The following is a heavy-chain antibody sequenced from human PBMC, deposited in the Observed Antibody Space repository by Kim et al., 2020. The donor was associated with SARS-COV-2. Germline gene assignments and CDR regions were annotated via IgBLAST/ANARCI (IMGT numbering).Heavy chain of an antibody. D-gene: IGHD2-2*01. J-gene: IGHJ2*01. V-gene: IGHV5-51*01. Sequence: PSFQGQVTISADKSISTAYLQWSSLKASDTAMYYCARRPKYQLPYWYFDLWGRGTLVTVSS. CDR3: ARRPKYQLPYWYFDL.